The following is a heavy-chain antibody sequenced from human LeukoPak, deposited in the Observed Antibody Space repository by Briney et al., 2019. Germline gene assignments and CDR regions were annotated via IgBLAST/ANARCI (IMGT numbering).Heavy chain of an antibody. D-gene: IGHD3-3*01. Sequence: PGRSLRLSCAASGFTFSSYAMHWVRQAPGKGLGWVAVISYDGSNKYYADSVKGRFTISRDNSKNTLYLQVNSLRAEDTAVYYCARDTLRFLEWLPFHWGYMDVWGKGTTVTVSS. J-gene: IGHJ6*03. CDR3: ARDTLRFLEWLPFHWGYMDV. CDR1: GFTFSSYA. V-gene: IGHV3-30-3*01. CDR2: ISYDGSNK.